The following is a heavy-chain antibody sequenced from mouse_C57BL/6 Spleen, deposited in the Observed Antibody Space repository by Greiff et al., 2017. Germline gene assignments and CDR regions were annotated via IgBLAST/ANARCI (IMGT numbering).Heavy chain of an antibody. V-gene: IGHV1-52*01. D-gene: IGHD2-5*01. Sequence: QVQLQQPGAELVRPGSSVKLSCKASGYTFTSYWMHWVKQRPIQGLEWIGNIDPSDSETHYNRKFKDKATLTVDKSSSTAYMQLSSLTSEDSAVYYCARQDIYSKKFAYWGQGTLVTVSA. CDR2: IDPSDSET. CDR1: GYTFTSYW. CDR3: ARQDIYSKKFAY. J-gene: IGHJ3*01.